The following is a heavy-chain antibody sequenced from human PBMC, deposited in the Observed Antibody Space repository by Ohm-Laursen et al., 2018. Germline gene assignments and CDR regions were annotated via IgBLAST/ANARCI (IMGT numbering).Heavy chain of an antibody. J-gene: IGHJ4*02. D-gene: IGHD1-26*01. Sequence: SSVKVSCKASGYTFTSYGISWVRQAPGQGLEWMGWISAYNGNTNYAQNLQDRVTMTTDTSTNTAYMELSSLRSEDTAVYYCASRVGATDYWGQGTLVTVSS. CDR1: GYTFTSYG. CDR3: ASRVGATDY. V-gene: IGHV1-18*01. CDR2: ISAYNGNT.